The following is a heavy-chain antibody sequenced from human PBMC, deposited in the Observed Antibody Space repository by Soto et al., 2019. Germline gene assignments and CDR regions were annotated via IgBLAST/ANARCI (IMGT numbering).Heavy chain of an antibody. CDR1: GFTFSGYG. CDR2: IWYDGSNK. V-gene: IGHV3-33*01. CDR3: ARDTSVGIAAAGLDY. J-gene: IGHJ4*02. Sequence: GGSLRLSCAASGFTFSGYGMHWVRQSPGKGLEWVAVIWYDGSNKYYADSVKGRFTISRDNSKNTLYLQMNSLRAEDTAVYYCARDTSVGIAAAGLDYWGQGTLVTVSS. D-gene: IGHD6-13*01.